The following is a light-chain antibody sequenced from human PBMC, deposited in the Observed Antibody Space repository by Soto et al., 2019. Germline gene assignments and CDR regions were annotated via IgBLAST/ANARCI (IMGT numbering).Light chain of an antibody. CDR1: ESISRH. Sequence: DIQMTQSPSSLSASVGDRVTLTCRASESISRHLNWYQQKPGKAPKLLIYAASSLQNGVPSRFSGGGSGTDFTLTISNLQPEEFATYYCQQSYSTLPITFGQGTRLEIK. V-gene: IGKV1-39*01. CDR2: AAS. CDR3: QQSYSTLPIT. J-gene: IGKJ5*01.